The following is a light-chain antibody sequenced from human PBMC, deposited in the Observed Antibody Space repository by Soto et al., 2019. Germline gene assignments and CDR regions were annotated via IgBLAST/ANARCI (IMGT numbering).Light chain of an antibody. CDR3: SSYTSPSTYV. J-gene: IGLJ1*01. CDR1: SSDVGGYNY. V-gene: IGLV2-14*01. Sequence: QSALTQPASVSGSPGQSITISCTGTSSDVGGYNYVSWYQQHPGKAPKLMIYDVSNRPSGVSNRFSGSKSGNTASLTISGLQAEDEADYHCSSYTSPSTYVFGTGTKVTVL. CDR2: DVS.